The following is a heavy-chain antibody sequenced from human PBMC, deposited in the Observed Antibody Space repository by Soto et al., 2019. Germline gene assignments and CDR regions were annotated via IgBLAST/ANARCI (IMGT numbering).Heavy chain of an antibody. D-gene: IGHD2-15*01. J-gene: IGHJ6*02. CDR1: GFTFSSYG. CDR2: ISYDGSNK. Sequence: HPGGSLRLSCAASGFTFSSYGMHWVRRAPGKGLEWVAVISYDGSNKYYADSVKGRFTISRDNSKNTLYLQMNSLRAEDTAVYYCAKGKSYCSGGSCYSYYYYYGMDVWGQGTTVTVSS. V-gene: IGHV3-30*18. CDR3: AKGKSYCSGGSCYSYYYYYGMDV.